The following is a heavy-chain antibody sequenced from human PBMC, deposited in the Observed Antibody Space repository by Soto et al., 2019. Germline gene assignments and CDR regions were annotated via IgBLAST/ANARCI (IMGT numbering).Heavy chain of an antibody. CDR2: IYWDDDK. Sequence: QITLKESGPTVVKPTQTLTLTCTFSGFALTTNGVGVGWIRQPPGKALEWLALIYWDDDKRYSPTLKSRLAITKDISKNQVVHTLTDVDPVDAATHFCVHHVTGVSFDVWGHGSRVTVSS. V-gene: IGHV2-5*02. J-gene: IGHJ3*01. CDR3: VHHVTGVSFDV. D-gene: IGHD3-10*01. CDR1: GFALTTNGVG.